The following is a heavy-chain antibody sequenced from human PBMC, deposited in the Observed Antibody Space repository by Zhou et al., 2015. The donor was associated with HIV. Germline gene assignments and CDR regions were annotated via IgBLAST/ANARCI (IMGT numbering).Heavy chain of an antibody. Sequence: QVQLVQSGSELKKPGASVKVSCKASGYTFTSYAMNWVRQAPGQGLEWMGWINTNTGNPTYAQGFTGRFVFSLDTSVSTAYLQICSLKAEDTAVYYCARDFWSGYYFSYYYYYGMDVWGQGTTVTVSS. J-gene: IGHJ6*02. V-gene: IGHV7-4-1*01. D-gene: IGHD3-3*01. CDR3: ARDFWSGYYFSYYYYYGMDV. CDR2: INTNTGNP. CDR1: GYTFTSYA.